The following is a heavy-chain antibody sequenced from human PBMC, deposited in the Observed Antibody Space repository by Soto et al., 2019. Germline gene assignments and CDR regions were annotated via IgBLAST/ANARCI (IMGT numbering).Heavy chain of an antibody. D-gene: IGHD2-21*01. CDR1: GYSINSGYY. CDR3: ARDTTHMVVPYYYYYGMDV. Sequence: PSETLSLTCAVSGYSINSGYYWGWIRQPPGKGLEWIGSIFHSGTTYYNPSLKSRVTISVDTSKNQFSLTLDSVTAADTAVYYCARDTTHMVVPYYYYYGMDVWGQGTTVTVSS. J-gene: IGHJ6*02. CDR2: IFHSGTT. V-gene: IGHV4-38-2*02.